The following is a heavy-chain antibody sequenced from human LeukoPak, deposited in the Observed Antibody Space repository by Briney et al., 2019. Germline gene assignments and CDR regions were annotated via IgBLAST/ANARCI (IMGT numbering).Heavy chain of an antibody. CDR2: IKGKTDGGTT. V-gene: IGHV3-15*01. Sequence: GGSLRLSCAASGFTFINAWMSWVRQAPGKGLEWVGRIKGKTDGGTTDYAAPVKGRFTISRDDSKNTLNLQMNSLKTEDTAVYYCTPSTLYSGSSPGDYWGQGTLVTVSP. CDR3: TPSTLYSGSSPGDY. D-gene: IGHD1-26*01. J-gene: IGHJ4*02. CDR1: GFTFINAW.